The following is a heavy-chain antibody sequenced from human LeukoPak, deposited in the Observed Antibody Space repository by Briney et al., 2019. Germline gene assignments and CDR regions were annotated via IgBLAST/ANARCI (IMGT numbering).Heavy chain of an antibody. V-gene: IGHV3-30-3*01. CDR1: GFTFSSYA. CDR3: AREGGLLRGYYFDY. J-gene: IGHJ4*02. D-gene: IGHD1-26*01. CDR2: ISYDGSNK. Sequence: GGSLRLSCAASGFTFSSYAMHWVRQAPGKGLEWVAVISYDGSNKYYADSVKGRFTISRDNSKNTLYLQMNSLRAEDTAVYYCAREGGLLRGYYFDYWGQGTLVTVSS.